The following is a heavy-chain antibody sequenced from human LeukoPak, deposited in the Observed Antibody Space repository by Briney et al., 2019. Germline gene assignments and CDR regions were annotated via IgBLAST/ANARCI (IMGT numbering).Heavy chain of an antibody. Sequence: PSETLSLTCAVSGGSFSGYYWTWIRQPPGKGLEWIGEIHYSGSATYNPSLKRRLTISVDTSKNQCSLKMNSGPAADTVVYYCARGQWFRAFWSRGTPVTVSS. CDR3: ARGQWFRAF. D-gene: IGHD3-10*01. J-gene: IGHJ4*02. CDR1: GGSFSGYY. CDR2: IHYSGSA. V-gene: IGHV4-34*01.